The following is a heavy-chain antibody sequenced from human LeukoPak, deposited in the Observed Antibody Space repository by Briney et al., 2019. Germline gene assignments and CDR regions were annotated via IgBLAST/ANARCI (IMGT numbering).Heavy chain of an antibody. J-gene: IGHJ6*02. D-gene: IGHD1-1*01. CDR1: GFTFSESW. V-gene: IGHV3-7*01. Sequence: PGGSLRLSCAAAGFTFSESWMTWVRQVPGQGLEWVAHINHEGGGIQYVDSVKRRFTISRDNAKGSVYLQMNSLRAEDTAIYHCATYINWVAGDVWGQGTTVIVSS. CDR2: INHEGGGI. CDR3: ATYINWVAGDV.